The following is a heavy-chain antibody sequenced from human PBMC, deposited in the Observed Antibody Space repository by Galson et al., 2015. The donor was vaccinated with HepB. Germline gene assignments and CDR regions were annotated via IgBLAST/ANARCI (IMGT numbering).Heavy chain of an antibody. CDR2: ISYDGSNK. V-gene: IGHV3-30-3*01. Sequence: SLRLSCAASGFTFSSYAMHWVRQAPGKGLEWVAVISYDGSNKYYADSVKGRFTISRDNSKNTLYLQMNSLRAEDTAVYYCAGLAVAEEYWGQGTLVTVSS. D-gene: IGHD6-19*01. J-gene: IGHJ4*02. CDR3: AGLAVAEEY. CDR1: GFTFSSYA.